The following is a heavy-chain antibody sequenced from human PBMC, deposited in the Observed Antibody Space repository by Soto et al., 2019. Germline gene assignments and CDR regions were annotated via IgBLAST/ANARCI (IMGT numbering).Heavy chain of an antibody. J-gene: IGHJ4*02. CDR2: INAGNGNT. D-gene: IGHD1-26*01. V-gene: IGHV1-3*01. CDR3: ARDQGSYAFDY. Sequence: GSVKVSCKASEYTFTNYAMHWVRQAPGQRLEWMGWINAGNGNTKYSQKFQVRVTITRDTSANTAYMELSSLRSEDTAVYYCARDQGSYAFDYWGQGTLVTVSS. CDR1: EYTFTNYA.